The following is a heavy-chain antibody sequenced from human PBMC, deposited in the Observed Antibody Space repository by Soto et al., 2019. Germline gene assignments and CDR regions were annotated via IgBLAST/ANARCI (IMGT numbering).Heavy chain of an antibody. J-gene: IGHJ6*02. CDR1: GGIFSSYA. V-gene: IGHV1-69*01. CDR2: IIPVFARA. CDR3: ARAVGLPPLAGNTYYYYAMDV. Sequence: QVQLVQSGAEVRKPGSSLKVSCKASGGIFSSYALSWVRQAPGQGLEWMGGIIPVFARADYAQRFQGRLTITADDSTSTAYMELTSLRSEDTAVYYCARAVGLPPLAGNTYYYYAMDVWGLGSTVTVSS.